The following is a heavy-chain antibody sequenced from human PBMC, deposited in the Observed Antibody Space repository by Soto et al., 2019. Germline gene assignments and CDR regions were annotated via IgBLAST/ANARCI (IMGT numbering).Heavy chain of an antibody. CDR2: IIPIFGTA. D-gene: IGHD3-22*01. Sequence: QVQLVQSGAEVKKPGSSVKVSCKASGGTFSSYAISWVRQAPGQGLEWMGGIIPIFGTANYAQKFQGRVTITADKSTSTAYMELSSLRSEDTAVYYCASPSYYYDSSGYYDYYYGMDVWGQGTTVTVSS. J-gene: IGHJ6*02. V-gene: IGHV1-69*06. CDR1: GGTFSSYA. CDR3: ASPSYYYDSSGYYDYYYGMDV.